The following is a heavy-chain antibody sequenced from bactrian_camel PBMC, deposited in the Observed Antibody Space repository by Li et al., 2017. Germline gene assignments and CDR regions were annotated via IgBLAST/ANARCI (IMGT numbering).Heavy chain of an antibody. CDR1: GFTFSVYW. CDR3: VKNLASLAD. Sequence: QLVESGGGLVQPGGSARLSCVASGFTFSVYWMYWVRQAPGKGLEWVSTIGSGGGTTYYADSVKGRTTISRANAKNTVAQQMSSLKPEDTALYYCVKNLASLADWGQGTQVTVS. V-gene: IGHV3S25*01. J-gene: IGHJ4*01. CDR2: IGSGGGTT.